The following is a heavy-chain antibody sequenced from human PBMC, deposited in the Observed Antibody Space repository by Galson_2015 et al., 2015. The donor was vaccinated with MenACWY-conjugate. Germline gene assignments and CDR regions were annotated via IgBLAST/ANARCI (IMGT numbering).Heavy chain of an antibody. CDR2: TSASSSTI. D-gene: IGHD3-9*01. CDR1: GFTFRSYS. V-gene: IGHV3-48*02. CDR3: ARDKDYEILTGYFVLDC. Sequence: SLRLSCAASGFTFRSYSMNWVRQAPGKGLEWVSYTSASSSTIYYAYSVKGRFTVSRDNVRNSLYLQMNSLRDEDTAVYYCARDKDYEILTGYFVLDCWGQGTLVTVSS. J-gene: IGHJ4*02.